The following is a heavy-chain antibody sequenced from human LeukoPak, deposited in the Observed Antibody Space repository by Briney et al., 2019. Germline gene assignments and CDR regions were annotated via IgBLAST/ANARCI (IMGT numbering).Heavy chain of an antibody. CDR1: GGSFSGYY. Sequence: SETLSITCAVYGGSFSGYYWSWIRQPPGKGLEWIGDINHSGSTNYNPSLKSRVTISVDTSKNQFSLKLSSVTAADTAVYYCARSGGTHYFDYWGQGTLVTVSS. CDR3: ARSGGTHYFDY. D-gene: IGHD1-1*01. J-gene: IGHJ4*02. CDR2: INHSGST. V-gene: IGHV4-34*01.